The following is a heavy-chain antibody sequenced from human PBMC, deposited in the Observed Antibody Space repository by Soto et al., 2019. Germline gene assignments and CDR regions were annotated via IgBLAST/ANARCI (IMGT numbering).Heavy chain of an antibody. Sequence: SETLSLTCTVSGGSISSNYWSWIRQPPGKGLEWMGYIYYSGSTNYNPSLKSRVTISVDTSKNQLSLKLSSVTAADTAVYYCARPGGLLEWLLSYYYYGMDVWGQGTKVTVSS. CDR2: IYYSGST. CDR1: GGSISSNY. V-gene: IGHV4-59*01. CDR3: ARPGGLLEWLLSYYYYGMDV. D-gene: IGHD3-3*01. J-gene: IGHJ6*02.